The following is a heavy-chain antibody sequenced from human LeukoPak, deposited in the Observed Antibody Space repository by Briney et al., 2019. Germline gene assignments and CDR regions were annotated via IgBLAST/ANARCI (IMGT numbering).Heavy chain of an antibody. V-gene: IGHV4-39*01. CDR1: GGSISSSSYY. Sequence: SETLSLTCTVSGGSISSSSYYWGWIRQPPGKGLEWIGSIYYSGSTYYNPSLKSRVTISVDTSKNQFSLKLSSVTAADTAVYYCAPDFWSGYYLDYWGQGTLVTVSS. J-gene: IGHJ4*02. D-gene: IGHD3-3*01. CDR3: APDFWSGYYLDY. CDR2: IYYSGST.